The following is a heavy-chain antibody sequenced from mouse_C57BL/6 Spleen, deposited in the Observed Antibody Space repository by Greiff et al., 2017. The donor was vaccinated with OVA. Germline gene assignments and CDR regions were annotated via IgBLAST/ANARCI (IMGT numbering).Heavy chain of an antibody. D-gene: IGHD1-1*01. CDR2: ISSGGDYI. V-gene: IGHV5-9-1*02. Sequence: EVMLVESGEGLVKPGGSLKLSCAASGFTFSSYAMSWVRQTPEKRLEWVAYISSGGDYIYYADTVKGRFTISRDHARNTLYLQMSSLKSEDTAMYYCTRLYYYGSSDAMDYWGQGTSVTVSS. J-gene: IGHJ4*01. CDR1: GFTFSSYA. CDR3: TRLYYYGSSDAMDY.